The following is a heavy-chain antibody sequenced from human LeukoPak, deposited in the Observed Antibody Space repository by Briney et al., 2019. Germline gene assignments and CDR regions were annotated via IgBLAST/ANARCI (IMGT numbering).Heavy chain of an antibody. CDR1: GASVSSYY. Sequence: SETLSLTCTVSGASVSSYYWIWIRQPAGRGLEWIGRIDASGSTNYNPSLKSRVTMSVDSSKNQFSLKLSSVTAADTAVYYCARDSGVRAFDIWGQGTMVTVSS. J-gene: IGHJ3*02. CDR3: ARDSGVRAFDI. V-gene: IGHV4-4*07. CDR2: IDASGST. D-gene: IGHD7-27*01.